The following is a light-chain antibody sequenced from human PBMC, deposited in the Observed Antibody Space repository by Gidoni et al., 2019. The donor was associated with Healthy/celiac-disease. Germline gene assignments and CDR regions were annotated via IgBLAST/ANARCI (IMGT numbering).Light chain of an antibody. CDR3: QAWDSSVV. CDR2: QDS. CDR1: KLGDKY. Sequence: SYELTQPPSVSGSPGQTASITCSGDKLGDKYACWYQQKQGQSPGLVIYQDSKRPSGIPERFSGSNAGNTATLTISGTQAMDEADYYCQAWDSSVVFGGGTKLTVL. V-gene: IGLV3-1*01. J-gene: IGLJ2*01.